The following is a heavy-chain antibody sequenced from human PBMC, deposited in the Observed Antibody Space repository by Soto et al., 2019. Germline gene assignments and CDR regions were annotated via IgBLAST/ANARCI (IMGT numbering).Heavy chain of an antibody. V-gene: IGHV4-31*02. Sequence: TLSLTRTVSGASISSCCYYWSSIRQHPGKGLEWIGYIYYSGSTYYNPSLKSRVTISVDTSKNQFSLKLSSVTAADTAVYYCARDQITMVRGVYEAYRVDDSGQGTPVTVSS. CDR3: ARDQITMVRGVYEAYRVDD. CDR1: GASISSCCYY. J-gene: IGHJ6*02. CDR2: IYYSGST. D-gene: IGHD3-10*01.